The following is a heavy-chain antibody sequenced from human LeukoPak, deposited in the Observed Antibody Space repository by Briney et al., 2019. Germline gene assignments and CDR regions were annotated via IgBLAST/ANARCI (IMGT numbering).Heavy chain of an antibody. CDR2: INPYNGNT. Sequence: ASVKVSCKASGDAFISNSFVWVRQAPGQGVEWVAWINPYNGNTDSAHRFQDRVTMTTDTSTSTAYMELRTLRSDDTAMYFCASTRILSGGSFDAWGQGTMVIVSS. CDR3: ASTRILSGGSFDA. D-gene: IGHD3-10*01. V-gene: IGHV1-18*01. J-gene: IGHJ3*01. CDR1: GDAFISNS.